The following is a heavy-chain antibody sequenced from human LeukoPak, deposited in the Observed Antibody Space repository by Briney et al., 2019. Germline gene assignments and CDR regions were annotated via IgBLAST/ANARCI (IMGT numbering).Heavy chain of an antibody. CDR1: GGSTSSGGYF. V-gene: IGHV4-31*03. CDR3: ARAFRSNPYNWFDP. CDR2: IYDSGRI. Sequence: SETLSLTCTVSGGSTSSGGYFWSWIRQHPGKGLEWIAYIYDSGRINYNPSLESRVTISLDTSKNQFSLKLSSVTAADTAVYYCARAFRSNPYNWFDPWGQGTLVTVSS. J-gene: IGHJ5*02.